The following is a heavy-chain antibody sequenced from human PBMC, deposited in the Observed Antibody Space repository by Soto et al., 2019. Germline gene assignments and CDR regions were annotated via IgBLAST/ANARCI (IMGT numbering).Heavy chain of an antibody. V-gene: IGHV1-58*01. CDR2: IVVGSGNT. Sequence: VKVSCKASGFTFTSSAVQWVRQARGQRLEWIGWIVVGSGNTNYAQKFQERVTITRDMSTSTAYMELSSLRSEDTAVYYCAAPVLLWFGESVESYYYGMDVWGQGTTVTVSS. CDR1: GFTFTSSA. D-gene: IGHD3-10*01. CDR3: AAPVLLWFGESVESYYYGMDV. J-gene: IGHJ6*02.